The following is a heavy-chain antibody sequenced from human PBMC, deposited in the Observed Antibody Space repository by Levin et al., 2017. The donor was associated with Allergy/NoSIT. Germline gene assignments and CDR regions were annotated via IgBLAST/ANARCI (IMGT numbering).Heavy chain of an antibody. J-gene: IGHJ4*02. Sequence: GESLKISCAASGFTFSSYAMSWVRQAPGKGLEWVSAISGSGGSTYYADSVKGRFTISRDNSKNTLYLQMNSLRAEDTAVYYCAKESSGYSSSSSYWGQGTLVTVSS. CDR2: ISGSGGST. D-gene: IGHD6-6*01. V-gene: IGHV3-23*01. CDR1: GFTFSSYA. CDR3: AKESSGYSSSSSY.